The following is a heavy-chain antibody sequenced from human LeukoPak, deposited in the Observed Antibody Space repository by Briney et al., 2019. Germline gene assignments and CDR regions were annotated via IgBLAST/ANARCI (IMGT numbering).Heavy chain of an antibody. V-gene: IGHV1-8*01. J-gene: IGHJ3*02. CDR2: MNPNSGNT. D-gene: IGHD6-13*01. CDR3: ARGSAAAAHAFDI. CDR1: GYTFTIYD. Sequence: GASVKVSFKASGYTFTIYDINWVRQATGQGLEWMGWMNPNSGNTGYAQKFQGRVTMTRNTSISTAYMELSSLRSEDTAVYYCARGSAAAAHAFDIWGQGTMVTVSS.